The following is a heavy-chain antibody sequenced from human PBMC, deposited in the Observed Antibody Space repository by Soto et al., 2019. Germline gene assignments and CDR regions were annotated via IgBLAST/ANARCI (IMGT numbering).Heavy chain of an antibody. D-gene: IGHD3-10*01. CDR2: FIPRFGTT. V-gene: IGHV1-69*01. CDR1: GDSFSKYT. J-gene: IGHJ4*02. Sequence: QVQLVQSGAEVKKPGSSVRVSCKTSGDSFSKYTVNWVRQAPRQGLEWRGGFIPRFGTTNFAPTLQGRVTITADQSMNTVYMELSSLRSEATALYYCSRGLGWFVSGRSQLDSWGPGTLVTVSS. CDR3: SRGLGWFVSGRSQLDS.